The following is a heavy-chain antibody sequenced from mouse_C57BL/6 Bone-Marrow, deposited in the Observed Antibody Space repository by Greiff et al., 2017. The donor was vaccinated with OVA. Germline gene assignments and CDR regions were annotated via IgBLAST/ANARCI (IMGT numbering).Heavy chain of an antibody. D-gene: IGHD1-1*01. Sequence: EVKLQESGPELVKPGASVKIPCKASGYTFTDYNMDWVKQSHGKSLEWIGDINPNNGGTIYNQKFKGKATLTVDKSSSTAYMELRSLTSEDTAVYYCARTSSPYWYFDVWGTGTTVTVSS. J-gene: IGHJ1*03. CDR2: INPNNGGT. CDR3: ARTSSPYWYFDV. V-gene: IGHV1-18*01. CDR1: GYTFTDYN.